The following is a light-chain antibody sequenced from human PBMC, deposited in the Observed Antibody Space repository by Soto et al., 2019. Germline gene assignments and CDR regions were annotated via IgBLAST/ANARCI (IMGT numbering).Light chain of an antibody. J-gene: IGKJ1*01. CDR1: QSVSNSY. V-gene: IGKV3-20*01. CDR3: RQYGSSPRT. Sequence: DIVLTQSPGTLSLSPGESATLSCRSSQSVSNSYLAWYQHKPGQAPRLLISGASNRASGIPDRFSGSGSGTDFTLTISRLEPEDFAVYYCRQYGSSPRTCGQGHKVDIK. CDR2: GAS.